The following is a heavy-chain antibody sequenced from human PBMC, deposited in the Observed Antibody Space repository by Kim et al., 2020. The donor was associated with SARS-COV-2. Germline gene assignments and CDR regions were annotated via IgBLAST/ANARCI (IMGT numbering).Heavy chain of an antibody. CDR3: ARSQGWFDP. CDR2: YHGST. V-gene: IGHV4-59*01. J-gene: IGHJ5*02. Sequence: YHGSTNYNPSLKSRVTISIDTSKNQFSLKLSSVTAADTAVYYCARSQGWFDPWGQGTLVTVSS.